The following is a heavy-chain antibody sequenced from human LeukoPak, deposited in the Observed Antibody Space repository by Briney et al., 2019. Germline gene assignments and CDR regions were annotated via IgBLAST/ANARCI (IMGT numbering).Heavy chain of an antibody. Sequence: PGGSLRLSCAASGFTFSSYGMSWVRQAPGKGLEWVSGISAGGVSTYYADSVKGRFTISRDNSKNMLYLQMNSLRAEETAVYYCARHGGRDCGGTTCYPYYFYYYMDVWGKGTTVTISS. V-gene: IGHV3-23*01. D-gene: IGHD2-2*01. J-gene: IGHJ6*03. CDR3: ARHGGRDCGGTTCYPYYFYYYMDV. CDR2: ISAGGVST. CDR1: GFTFSSYG.